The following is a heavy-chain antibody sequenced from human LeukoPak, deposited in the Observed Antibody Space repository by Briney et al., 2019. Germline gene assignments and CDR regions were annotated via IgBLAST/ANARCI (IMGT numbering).Heavy chain of an antibody. CDR1: GYTFTGYY. Sequence: ASVKVSCKASGYTFTGYYMHWLRQAPGQGLEWMGRINPNSGGTNYAQKFQGRVTMTRDTSISTAYMELSRLRSDDTAVYYCARDYYGSGSYYAFDIWGQGTMVTVSS. J-gene: IGHJ3*02. D-gene: IGHD3-10*01. CDR3: ARDYYGSGSYYAFDI. CDR2: INPNSGGT. V-gene: IGHV1-2*06.